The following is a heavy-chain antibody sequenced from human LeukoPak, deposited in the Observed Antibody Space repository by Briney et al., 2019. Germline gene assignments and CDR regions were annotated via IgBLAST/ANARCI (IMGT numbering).Heavy chain of an antibody. CDR3: ARLGYCSSTSCYEYYYYGMDV. J-gene: IGHJ6*02. D-gene: IGHD2-2*01. Sequence: SEKVSCKASGGTFSSYAISWVRQAPGQGLEWMGGIIPIFGTANYAQKFQGRVTITADESTSTAYMELSSLRSEDTAVYYCARLGYCSSTSCYEYYYYGMDVWGQGTTVTVSS. CDR2: IIPIFGTA. CDR1: GGTFSSYA. V-gene: IGHV1-69*13.